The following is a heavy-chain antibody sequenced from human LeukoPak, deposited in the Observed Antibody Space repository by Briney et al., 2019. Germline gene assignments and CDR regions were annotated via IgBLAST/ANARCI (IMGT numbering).Heavy chain of an antibody. CDR3: ARTALEWLLSAPPDY. Sequence: SSETLSLTCTVSGGSISSSSYYWGWLRQPPGKGLEWIGSTYYSGSTYYNPSLKSRVTISVDTSKNQFSLKLSSVTAADTAVYYCARTALEWLLSAPPDYCGQGSLVTVSS. CDR1: GGSISSSSYY. J-gene: IGHJ4*02. CDR2: TYYSGST. V-gene: IGHV4-39*07. D-gene: IGHD3-3*01.